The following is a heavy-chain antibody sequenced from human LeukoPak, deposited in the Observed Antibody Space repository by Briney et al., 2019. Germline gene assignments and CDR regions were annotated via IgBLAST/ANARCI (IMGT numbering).Heavy chain of an antibody. Sequence: SETLSLTCAVYGGSFSGYHWTWIRQPPGKGLEWIGEINHNGNTNYNPSLKSRVTISVDTSKNQFSLELSFVTTADTAVYYCARPSRSLWFGDLYFDYWGQGTLVTVSS. CDR1: GGSFSGYH. J-gene: IGHJ4*02. CDR3: ARPSRSLWFGDLYFDY. CDR2: INHNGNT. V-gene: IGHV4-34*01. D-gene: IGHD3-10*01.